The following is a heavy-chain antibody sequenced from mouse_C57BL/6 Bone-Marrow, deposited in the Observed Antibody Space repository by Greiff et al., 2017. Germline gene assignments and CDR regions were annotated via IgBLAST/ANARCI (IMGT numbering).Heavy chain of an antibody. Sequence: EVQLVESGPELVKPGASVKISCKASGYSFTDYNMNWVKQSNGKSLEWIGVINPNYGTTSYNKKFKGKATLNVYPCSSTAYMQLNSLTYEDSAVYYCARDGYFDVWGTGTTVTVSS. CDR1: GYSFTDYN. J-gene: IGHJ1*03. CDR3: ARDGYFDV. CDR2: INPNYGTT. V-gene: IGHV1-39*01.